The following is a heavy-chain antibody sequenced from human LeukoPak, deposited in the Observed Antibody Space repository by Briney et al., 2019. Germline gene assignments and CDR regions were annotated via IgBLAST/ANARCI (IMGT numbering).Heavy chain of an antibody. CDR2: ISAYNGNT. Sequence: ASVKVSCKASGYTFTSYGISWVRQAPGQGLEWVGWISAYNGNTNYAQKLQGRVTMTTDTSTSTAYMELRSLRSDDTAVYYCARARRPSGYAVFFDYWGQGTLVTVSS. CDR1: GYTFTSYG. CDR3: ARARRPSGYAVFFDY. D-gene: IGHD5-12*01. V-gene: IGHV1-18*04. J-gene: IGHJ4*02.